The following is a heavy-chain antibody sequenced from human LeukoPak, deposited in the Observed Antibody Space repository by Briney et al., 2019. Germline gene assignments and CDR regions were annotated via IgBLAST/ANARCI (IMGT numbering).Heavy chain of an antibody. Sequence: GGSLRLSCVASGFTFSSFAMSWVRQAPGKGLEWVSGISGSGDTTYYADSVKGRFAIPRDSSKNTLYLQVSSLRAEDTAVYFCAKRTQGNSGLFDYWGQGTLVTVSS. V-gene: IGHV3-23*01. CDR3: AKRTQGNSGLFDY. CDR1: GFTFSSFA. D-gene: IGHD3-10*01. CDR2: ISGSGDTT. J-gene: IGHJ4*02.